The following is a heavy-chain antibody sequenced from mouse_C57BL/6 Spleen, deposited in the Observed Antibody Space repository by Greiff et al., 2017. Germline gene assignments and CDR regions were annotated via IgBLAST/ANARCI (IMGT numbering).Heavy chain of an antibody. CDR1: GYTFTSYW. CDR2: IDPSDSYT. Sequence: QVQLKQPGAELVRPGTSVKLSCKASGYTFTSYWMHWVKQRPGQGLEWIGVIDPSDSYTNYNQKFKGKATLTVDTSSSTAYMQLSSLTSEDSAVYYCARAGSYDGYYEAMDYWGQGTSVTVSS. J-gene: IGHJ4*01. CDR3: ARAGSYDGYYEAMDY. V-gene: IGHV1-59*01. D-gene: IGHD2-3*01.